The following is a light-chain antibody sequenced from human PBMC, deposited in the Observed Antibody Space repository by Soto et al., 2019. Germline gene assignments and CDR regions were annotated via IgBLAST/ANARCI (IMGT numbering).Light chain of an antibody. J-gene: IGLJ1*01. V-gene: IGLV1-44*01. CDR2: NNN. Sequence: QSALTQPPSASGTPGQRVTISCSGSGSNIGSNTVNWYQQLPGTAPKLLIYNNNQRPSGVPDRFSGSKSGTSASLAISGLQSEDEADYYCATWDDGLDGYVFGTGTKVTVL. CDR1: GSNIGSNT. CDR3: ATWDDGLDGYV.